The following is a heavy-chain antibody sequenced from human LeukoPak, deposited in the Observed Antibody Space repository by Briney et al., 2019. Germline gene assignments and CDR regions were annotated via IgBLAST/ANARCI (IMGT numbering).Heavy chain of an antibody. CDR3: ARDVYSGDWTGVFDI. CDR2: INPNSGGT. J-gene: IGHJ3*02. CDR1: GYTFTDYY. Sequence: ASVKVSCKASGYTFTDYYMHWVRQAPGRGLEWMGWINPNSGGTNNTQTFRGRVTMTWDTSITTAYMELTRLTSDDTAVYSCARDVYSGDWTGVFDIWGQGTMVTVSS. D-gene: IGHD2-21*02. V-gene: IGHV1-2*02.